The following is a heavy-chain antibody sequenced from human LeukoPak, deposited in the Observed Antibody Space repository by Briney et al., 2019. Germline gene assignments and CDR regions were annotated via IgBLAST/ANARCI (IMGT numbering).Heavy chain of an antibody. J-gene: IGHJ6*04. CDR2: ISSSGGTT. Sequence: GGSLRLSCSASGFTFSSYAMYWVRQAPGKGLEYVSAISSSGGTTYYADSVKARFTISRDNSKSTLYLQMSGLRAEDTALYYCVKTSSSSWAYYYYGMDVWGKGTTVTVSS. D-gene: IGHD6-13*01. V-gene: IGHV3-64D*06. CDR1: GFTFSSYA. CDR3: VKTSSSSWAYYYYGMDV.